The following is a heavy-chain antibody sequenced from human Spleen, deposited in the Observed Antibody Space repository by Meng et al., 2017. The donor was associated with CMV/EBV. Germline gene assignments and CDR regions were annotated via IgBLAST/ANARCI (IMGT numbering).Heavy chain of an antibody. CDR1: GGPFSSYA. Sequence: QGRRVQSGAEVNQSGSSVKSSCKDSGGPFSSYAISWVRQAPGQGLEWMGGIIPIFGTANYAQKFQGRVTITADESTSTAYMELSSLRSEDTAVYYCARDLKVGALYWGQGTLVTVSS. J-gene: IGHJ4*02. CDR3: ARDLKVGALY. CDR2: IIPIFGTA. V-gene: IGHV1-69*12. D-gene: IGHD1-26*01.